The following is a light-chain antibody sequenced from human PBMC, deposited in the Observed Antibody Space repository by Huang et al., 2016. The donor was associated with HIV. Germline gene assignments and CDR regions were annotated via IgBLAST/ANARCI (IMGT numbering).Light chain of an antibody. CDR3: QQSYAAPRT. V-gene: IGKV4-1*01. J-gene: IGKJ1*01. CDR2: WAS. CDR1: QSVLYTSTNQNF. Sequence: DIVMTQSPDFLSLSRGERATINCKSSQSVLYTSTNQNFLNWFQHKPGQPPWLLLYWASTRESGVPDRFSGSGSGTDFNLTINSLQFEDVAVYYCQQSYAAPRTFGQGTKVAIK.